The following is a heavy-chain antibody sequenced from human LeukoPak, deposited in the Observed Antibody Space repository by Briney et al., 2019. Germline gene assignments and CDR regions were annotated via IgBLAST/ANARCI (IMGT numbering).Heavy chain of an antibody. Sequence: PGGSLRLSCAASGFTFDDYAMHWVRQAPGKGLEWVSGISWNSGSIGYADSVKGRFTISRDNAKNSLYLQMNSLRAEDTALYYCAKDIFPFTDSSGYGDFDYWGQGTLVTVSS. CDR3: AKDIFPFTDSSGYGDFDY. CDR1: GFTFDDYA. V-gene: IGHV3-9*01. J-gene: IGHJ4*02. D-gene: IGHD3-22*01. CDR2: ISWNSGSI.